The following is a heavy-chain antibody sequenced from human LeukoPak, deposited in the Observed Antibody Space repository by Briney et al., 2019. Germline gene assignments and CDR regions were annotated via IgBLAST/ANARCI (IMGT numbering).Heavy chain of an antibody. D-gene: IGHD2-2*01. CDR2: IWYDGSNK. CDR3: AREPVPDLGYCSSTSCLYGMDV. V-gene: IGHV3-33*01. CDR1: GFTFSSYG. Sequence: GGALGLSCAAAGFTFSSYGMQWVRGAPGKGLERVAVIWYDGSNKYYADSVKGRFTISRDNSKNTLYLQMNSLRAEDTAVYYCAREPVPDLGYCSSTSCLYGMDVWGKGTTVTVSS. J-gene: IGHJ6*04.